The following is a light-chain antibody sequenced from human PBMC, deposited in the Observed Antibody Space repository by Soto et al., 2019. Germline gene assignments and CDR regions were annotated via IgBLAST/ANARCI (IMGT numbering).Light chain of an antibody. Sequence: QSALTQPASVSGSPGQSITISCTGTISDVGGYNYVSWYQQHPGKAPKLMIYEVNNRPSGVSYRFSGSKSGNTASLTISGLHTEDEADYYCSSYTNSRTVVFGGGTKVTVL. J-gene: IGLJ2*01. V-gene: IGLV2-14*03. CDR2: EVN. CDR3: SSYTNSRTVV. CDR1: ISDVGGYNY.